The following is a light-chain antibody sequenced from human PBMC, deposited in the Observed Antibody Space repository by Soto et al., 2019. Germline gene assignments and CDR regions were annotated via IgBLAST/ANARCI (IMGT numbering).Light chain of an antibody. V-gene: IGKV1-5*03. Sequence: DIQMTQSPSTLSASVGDRVTITCRASQSISSWLAWYQQKTGKAPKLLIYKAYSLESGVPSRFSGCGSGTEFTLTISSLQPDDFATYYCHQYNSYLFTFGPGTKVDIK. J-gene: IGKJ3*01. CDR2: KAY. CDR3: HQYNSYLFT. CDR1: QSISSW.